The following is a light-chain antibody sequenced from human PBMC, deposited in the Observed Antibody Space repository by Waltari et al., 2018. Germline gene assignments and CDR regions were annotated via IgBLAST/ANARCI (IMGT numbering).Light chain of an antibody. CDR2: GAS. CDR1: QNIATF. J-gene: IGKJ1*01. V-gene: IGKV1-39*01. Sequence: DIQMTQSPSSLSASVGDKVTITCRASQNIATFLNWFQHRPGQAPDLLIYGASTLHRGGPSRFTGSGSVTEFTLTISSVQPGDFATYYCQQTYVFPRTFGQGTKVEMK. CDR3: QQTYVFPRT.